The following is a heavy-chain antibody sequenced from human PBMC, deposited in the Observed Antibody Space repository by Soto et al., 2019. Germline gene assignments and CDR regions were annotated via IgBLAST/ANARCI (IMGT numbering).Heavy chain of an antibody. CDR1: GFTFSSYG. CDR2: IRYDGSNK. D-gene: IGHD3-3*01. V-gene: IGHV3-33*01. Sequence: QVQLVESGGGVVQPGRSLRLSCAASGFTFSSYGMHWVRQAPGKGLEWVAVIRYDGSNKYYADSVKGRLTISRDNSKNTLYLQMNSLRSEDTAVNYCARDYLGVTQRVIDSWGQGRLVTVSS. J-gene: IGHJ4*02. CDR3: ARDYLGVTQRVIDS.